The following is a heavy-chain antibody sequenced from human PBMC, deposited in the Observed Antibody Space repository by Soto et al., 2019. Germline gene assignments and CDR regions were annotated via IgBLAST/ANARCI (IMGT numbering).Heavy chain of an antibody. V-gene: IGHV3-74*01. CDR1: GFTFSSYW. CDR3: ARAAAGGDYEDYFDY. Sequence: GGSLRLSCAASGFTFSSYWMHWVRQAPGKGLVWVSRINSDGSSTSYADSVKGRFTISRDNAKNTLYLQMNSLRAEDTAVYYCARAAAGGDYEDYFDYWGQGTLVTVSS. J-gene: IGHJ4*02. D-gene: IGHD4-17*01. CDR2: INSDGSST.